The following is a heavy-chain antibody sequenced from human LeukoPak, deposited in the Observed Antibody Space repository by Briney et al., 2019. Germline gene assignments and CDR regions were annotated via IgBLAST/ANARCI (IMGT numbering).Heavy chain of an antibody. CDR2: IIPIFGTA. D-gene: IGHD1-26*01. Sequence: SVKVSCKASGGTFSSYAISWVRQAPGQGLEWMGGIIPIFGTANYAQKFQGRVTITTDESTSTAYMELSSLRSEDTAVYYWASNWSYRPGYYYYMDVWGKGTTVTVSS. CDR3: ASNWSYRPGYYYYMDV. V-gene: IGHV1-69*05. J-gene: IGHJ6*03. CDR1: GGTFSSYA.